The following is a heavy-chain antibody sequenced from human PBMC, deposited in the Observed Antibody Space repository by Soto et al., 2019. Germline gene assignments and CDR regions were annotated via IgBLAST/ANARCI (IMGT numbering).Heavy chain of an antibody. CDR1: GFTFSSYA. J-gene: IGHJ4*02. V-gene: IGHV3-30-3*01. CDR3: ARAQSRDGYFDY. Sequence: GGSLRLSCAASGFTFSSYAMHWVRQAPGKGLEWVAVISYDGSNKYYADSVKGRFTISRDNSKNTLYLQMNSLRAEDTAVYYCARAQSRDGYFDYWGQGTLVTVSS. CDR2: ISYDGSNK. D-gene: IGHD2-2*01.